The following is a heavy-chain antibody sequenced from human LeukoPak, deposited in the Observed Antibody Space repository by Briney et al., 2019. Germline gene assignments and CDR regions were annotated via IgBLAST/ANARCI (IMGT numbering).Heavy chain of an antibody. Sequence: GGALRLSCAASGFPFNSFWMHWVRQAPGKGLVWVSDMNEYSTTIRYADSVKGRFTISRDNAKSILYLQMNNLRAEDTAMYFCARGGVNPVDHWGQGTLVTVSS. CDR3: ARGGVNPVDH. V-gene: IGHV3-74*01. CDR1: GFPFNSFW. CDR2: MNEYSTTI. J-gene: IGHJ4*02. D-gene: IGHD1-14*01.